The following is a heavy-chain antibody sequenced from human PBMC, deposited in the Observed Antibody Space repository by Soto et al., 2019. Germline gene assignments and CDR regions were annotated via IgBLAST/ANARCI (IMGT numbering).Heavy chain of an antibody. V-gene: IGHV3-74*01. Sequence: GSLSLSCEASGFPFTMYWKHWVRQGPGKGLVWVSRVNIYVTGTTYADSVKGRFTVSRENAKNKVFLQMDSLRAEEAGVYFCARGDPGHSYGEADLWGQGNVVSVSS. CDR3: ARGDPGHSYGEADL. CDR2: VNIYVTGT. J-gene: IGHJ5*02. CDR1: GFPFTMYW. D-gene: IGHD5-18*01.